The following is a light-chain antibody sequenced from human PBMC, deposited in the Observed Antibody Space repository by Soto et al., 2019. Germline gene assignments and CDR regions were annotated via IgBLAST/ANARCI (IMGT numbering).Light chain of an antibody. Sequence: EIALTQSPGTLSLSPGERATLSCRASQRVSSSYLAWYQQKPGQAPRLLIHGASNRATGIPDRFSGSGSGTDFTLTISRLEPEDFAVYYCQQYGSSGTFGQGTKVDIK. CDR1: QRVSSSY. J-gene: IGKJ1*01. CDR3: QQYGSSGT. V-gene: IGKV3-20*01. CDR2: GAS.